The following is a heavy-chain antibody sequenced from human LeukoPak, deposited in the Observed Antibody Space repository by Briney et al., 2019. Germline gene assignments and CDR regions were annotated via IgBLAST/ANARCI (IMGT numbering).Heavy chain of an antibody. J-gene: IGHJ4*02. CDR2: ISWNSGSI. CDR1: GFTFYDYA. D-gene: IGHD5-18*01. V-gene: IGHV3-9*01. Sequence: GGSLRLSCAASGFTFYDYAMHWVRQAPGKGLEWVSGISWNSGSIGYADSEKGRFTISRDNAKNSLYLQMNSLRAEDTALYCCAKGSVGGYSYGNFDYWGQGTLVTVSS. CDR3: AKGSVGGYSYGNFDY.